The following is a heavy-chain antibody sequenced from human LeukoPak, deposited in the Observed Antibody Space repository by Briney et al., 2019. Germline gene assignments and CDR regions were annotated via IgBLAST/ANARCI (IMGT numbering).Heavy chain of an antibody. CDR1: GFIVSNYY. J-gene: IGHJ4*02. CDR3: AREYGSGTFD. D-gene: IGHD2-2*01. Sequence: PGGSLRLSCAASGFIVSNYYMNWVRQAPGKGLECVSVIDNGGATYYADSVKGRFTISRDNSKNTLYLQMNSLRAEDTAVYFCAREYGSGTFDWGQGTLVTVSS. CDR2: IDNGGAT. V-gene: IGHV3-53*01.